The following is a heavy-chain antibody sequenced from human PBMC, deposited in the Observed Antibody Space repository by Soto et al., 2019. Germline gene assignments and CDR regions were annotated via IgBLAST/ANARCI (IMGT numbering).Heavy chain of an antibody. V-gene: IGHV3-74*01. D-gene: IGHD6-6*01. J-gene: IGHJ4*02. CDR2: INSDGSST. Sequence: PGGSLRLSCAASGFTFSSYWMHWVRQAPGKGLVWVSRINSDGSSTSYADSVKGRFTISRDNAKNTLYLQLNSLRAEDTAVYYCAREYSNSTYFDYWGQGTLVTVSP. CDR1: GFTFSSYW. CDR3: AREYSNSTYFDY.